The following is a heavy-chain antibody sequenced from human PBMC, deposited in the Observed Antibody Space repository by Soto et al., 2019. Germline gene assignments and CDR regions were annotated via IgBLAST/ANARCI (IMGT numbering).Heavy chain of an antibody. J-gene: IGHJ4*02. Sequence: PGGSLRLSCAASGFTFSSYWMHWVRQAPGKGLVWVSRINSDGSSASYADSVKGRFTISRDNAKNTLYLQMNSLRAEDTAVYYCARALTLSNPENFDFWSGYWPYYFDYWGQGTLVTVSS. CDR3: ARALTLSNPENFDFWSGYWPYYFDY. D-gene: IGHD3-3*01. CDR2: INSDGSSA. V-gene: IGHV3-74*01. CDR1: GFTFSSYW.